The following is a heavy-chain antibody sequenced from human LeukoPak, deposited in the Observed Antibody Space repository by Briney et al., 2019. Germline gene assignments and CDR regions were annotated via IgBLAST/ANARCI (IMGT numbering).Heavy chain of an antibody. Sequence: QPGRSLRLSCAASGFTFSTYAMHWVRQAPGKGLEWVAAISYDGSNKYYADSVKGRFTVSRDDSKNTLFLEMDSLRTDDTAVYYCARDGGISTTGTQIWVPWLDPWGQGTLVTVSS. CDR1: GFTFSTYA. D-gene: IGHD6-13*01. J-gene: IGHJ5*02. V-gene: IGHV3-30*04. CDR3: ARDGGISTTGTQIWVPWLDP. CDR2: ISYDGSNK.